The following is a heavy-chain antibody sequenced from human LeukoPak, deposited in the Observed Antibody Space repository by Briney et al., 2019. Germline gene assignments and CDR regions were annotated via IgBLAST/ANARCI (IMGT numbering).Heavy chain of an antibody. CDR3: ARAFFSATFDY. CDR1: GGSFSSGSYY. CDR2: IYYSGST. J-gene: IGHJ4*02. Sequence: SETLSPTCTVSGGSFSSGSYYWSWIRQPPGKGLEWIGYIYYSGSTNYNPSLKSRVNISVDTSKNQFSLKLSSVTAADTAVCYCARAFFSATFDYWGQGTLVTVSS. D-gene: IGHD6-25*01. V-gene: IGHV4-61*01.